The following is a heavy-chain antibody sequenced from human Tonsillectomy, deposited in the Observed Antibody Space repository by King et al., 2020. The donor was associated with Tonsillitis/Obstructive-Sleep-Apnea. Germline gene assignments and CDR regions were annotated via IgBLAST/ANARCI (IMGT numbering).Heavy chain of an antibody. J-gene: IGHJ6*02. CDR2: IYPGDSDT. CDR1: GYSFTSYW. Sequence: VQLVESGAEVKKPGESLKISCKGSGYSFTSYWIGWVRQMPGKGLEWMGIIYPGDSDTRYSPSFQGQVTISADKSISTAYLQWSSLKASDTAMYYCARQIWGTGLFDGMDVWGQGTTVTVSS. CDR3: ARQIWGTGLFDGMDV. D-gene: IGHD3-16*01. V-gene: IGHV5-51*01.